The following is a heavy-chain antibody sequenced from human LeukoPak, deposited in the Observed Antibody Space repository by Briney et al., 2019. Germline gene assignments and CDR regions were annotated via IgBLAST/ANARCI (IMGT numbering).Heavy chain of an antibody. CDR3: ARDPFCGGDCPEGFDY. Sequence: GGSLRLSCAASGFTFSSYAMTWVRQAPGKGLQWVSTISVSGENTYYADSVKGRFTISRDNSKNTLYLQMNSLRAEDTAVYYCARDPFCGGDCPEGFDYWGQGTLVTVSS. CDR1: GFTFSSYA. J-gene: IGHJ4*02. CDR2: ISVSGENT. V-gene: IGHV3-23*01. D-gene: IGHD2-21*02.